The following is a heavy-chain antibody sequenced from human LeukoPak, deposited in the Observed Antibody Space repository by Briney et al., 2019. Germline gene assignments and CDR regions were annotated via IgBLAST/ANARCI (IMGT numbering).Heavy chain of an antibody. V-gene: IGHV1-3*01. J-gene: IGHJ4*02. Sequence: ASVKVSCKASGYTFTSYAMHWVRQAPGQRLEWMGWINAGNGNTKYSQKFQGRVIVSRDTSTSTVHMELSGLRSEDTAVYYCARDQEGFDYWGQGTLVTVSS. CDR3: ARDQEGFDY. CDR1: GYTFTSYA. CDR2: INAGNGNT.